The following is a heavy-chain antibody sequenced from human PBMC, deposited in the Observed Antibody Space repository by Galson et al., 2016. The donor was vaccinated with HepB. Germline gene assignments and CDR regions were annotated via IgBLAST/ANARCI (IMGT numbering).Heavy chain of an antibody. J-gene: IGHJ4*02. Sequence: ETLSLTCTVSGGSISSHNFYWGWIRQPPGRGLELIGTIYHSGTTHPHPSLESRVTLSVDTSKNPISLTLNSVTAADPAVYYCARHPCSARDPFDSWGQGTLVTVSS. D-gene: IGHD6-25*01. CDR1: GGSISSHNFY. CDR3: ARHPCSARDPFDS. CDR2: IYHSGTT. V-gene: IGHV4-39*01.